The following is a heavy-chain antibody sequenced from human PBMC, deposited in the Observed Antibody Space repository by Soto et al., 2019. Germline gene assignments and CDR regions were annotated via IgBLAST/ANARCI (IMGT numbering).Heavy chain of an antibody. CDR1: GGSISSSSYY. D-gene: IGHD2-2*01. CDR3: ARNFIVVVPAAMLGSYNWFDP. Sequence: SETLSLTCTVSGGSISSSSYYWGWIRQPPGKGLEWIGSIYYSGSTYYNPSLKSRVTISVDTSKNQFSLKLSSVTAADTAVYYCARNFIVVVPAAMLGSYNWFDPWGQGTLVTVSS. CDR2: IYYSGST. V-gene: IGHV4-39*01. J-gene: IGHJ5*02.